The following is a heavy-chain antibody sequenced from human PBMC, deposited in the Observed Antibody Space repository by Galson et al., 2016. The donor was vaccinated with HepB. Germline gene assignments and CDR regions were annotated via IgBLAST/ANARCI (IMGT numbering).Heavy chain of an antibody. D-gene: IGHD5-12*01. CDR2: FYTSGGT. J-gene: IGHJ4*02. V-gene: IGHV4-4*07. CDR3: GRYVSGHDFIDH. Sequence: YFWSWIRQPAGTGLEWIGRFYTSGGTDYNPSLKSRVSISVDPSKNQFSLRLGSVTAADTAVYYCGRYVSGHDFIDHWGQGTLVTVSS. CDR1: YF.